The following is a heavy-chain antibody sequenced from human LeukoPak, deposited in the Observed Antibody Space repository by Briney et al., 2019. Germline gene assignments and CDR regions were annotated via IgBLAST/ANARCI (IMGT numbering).Heavy chain of an antibody. D-gene: IGHD1-14*01. CDR3: AYNRNRIIDTFDI. Sequence: PSETLSLTCTVSGGSISTYYWSWIRQPPGKVLEWIGYISYTVTSNYNPSLKSRVTISVDTSKNQFSLKLTSVTAADTAVYYCAYNRNRIIDTFDIWGQGTMVTVSS. CDR2: ISYTVTS. CDR1: GGSISTYY. V-gene: IGHV4-59*08. J-gene: IGHJ3*02.